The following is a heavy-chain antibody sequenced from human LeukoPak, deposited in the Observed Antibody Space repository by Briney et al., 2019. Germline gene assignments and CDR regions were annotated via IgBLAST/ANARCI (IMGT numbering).Heavy chain of an antibody. CDR1: GGSISSGSYY. CDR3: AREGYSGSSPTHLDY. V-gene: IGHV4-61*02. J-gene: IGHJ4*02. D-gene: IGHD1-26*01. Sequence: SETLSLTCTVSGGSISSGSYYWSWIRQPAGKGLEWIGRIYTSGSTNYNPSLKSRVTISVDTSKNQFSLKLSSVTAADTAVYYCAREGYSGSSPTHLDYWGQGTLVTVSS. CDR2: IYTSGST.